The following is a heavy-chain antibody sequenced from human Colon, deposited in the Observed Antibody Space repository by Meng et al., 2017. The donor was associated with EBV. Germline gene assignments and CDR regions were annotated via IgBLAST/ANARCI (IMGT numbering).Heavy chain of an antibody. J-gene: IGHJ4*02. D-gene: IGHD6-19*01. V-gene: IGHV4-31*03. Sequence: GERAGSGPGLVKPSQSLSLTCTVSGGSVIGCVFYWTWIRQHPGKCLEWFGHIYYSGRTFYNPSLRRRVIISIDTSKIQFSLNLRSVTAADTAVYYCARVSSGWDYFDYWGQGTLVTVSS. CDR2: IYYSGRT. CDR1: GGSVIGCVFY. CDR3: ARVSSGWDYFDY.